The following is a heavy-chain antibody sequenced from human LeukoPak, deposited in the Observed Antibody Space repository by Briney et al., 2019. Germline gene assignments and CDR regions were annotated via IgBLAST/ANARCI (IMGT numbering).Heavy chain of an antibody. J-gene: IGHJ4*02. CDR1: GYSISSGYY. D-gene: IGHD4-23*01. CDR2: IYHSRST. CDR3: ARAVGTSRNFFDY. Sequence: SETLSLTCTVSGYSISSGYYWGWIRQPPGKGLECIGSIYHSRSTYYNPSLKSRVTISVDTSKNQFSLNLSSVTAADTAMYYCARAVGTSRNFFDYWGQGTLVTVSS. V-gene: IGHV4-38-2*02.